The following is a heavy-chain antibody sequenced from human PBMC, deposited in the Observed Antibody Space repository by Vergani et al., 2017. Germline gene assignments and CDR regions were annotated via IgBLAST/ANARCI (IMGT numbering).Heavy chain of an antibody. J-gene: IGHJ4*02. D-gene: IGHD6-13*01. CDR1: GYTFGDYY. CDR2: IDPENGKT. Sequence: EVQLVQSGAEVRKPGATVKISCKDSGYTFGDYYMHWVHQAPGKGLEWMGLIDPENGKTTYAERFQGRVTFTADTSTDTAYLELNNLRSEDTAIYYCASLGLAAAAVFFDYWGQGSLVTVSS. V-gene: IGHV1-69-2*01. CDR3: ASLGLAAAAVFFDY.